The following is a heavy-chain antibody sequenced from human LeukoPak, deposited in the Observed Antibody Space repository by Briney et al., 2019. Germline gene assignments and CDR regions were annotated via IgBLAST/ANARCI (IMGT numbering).Heavy chain of an antibody. J-gene: IGHJ4*02. CDR1: GFTFSGSA. Sequence: TGGSLRLSCAASGFTFSGSAMSWVRQAPGEGLEWVSLISYSGANSYYADSVKGRFTISRDNAKNSLYLQMNSLRAEDTAVYYCATKGYFDSSGYYYTVDYWGQGTLVTVSS. V-gene: IGHV3-23*01. CDR2: ISYSGANS. D-gene: IGHD3-22*01. CDR3: ATKGYFDSSGYYYTVDY.